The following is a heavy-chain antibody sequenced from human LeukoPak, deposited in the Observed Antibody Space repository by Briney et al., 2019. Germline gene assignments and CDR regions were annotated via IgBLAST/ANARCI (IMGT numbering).Heavy chain of an antibody. Sequence: SETLSLTCTVSGDSISNYFWSWIRQPPGKELEYIGYIYYSGSTNYNPSLKSRVTISADTSKNQLPLKLNSATAADTAVYYCARHVPYDSSDYTLTYWGQGTLVTVSS. CDR1: GDSISNYF. J-gene: IGHJ4*02. CDR3: ARHVPYDSSDYTLTY. V-gene: IGHV4-59*08. CDR2: IYYSGST. D-gene: IGHD3-22*01.